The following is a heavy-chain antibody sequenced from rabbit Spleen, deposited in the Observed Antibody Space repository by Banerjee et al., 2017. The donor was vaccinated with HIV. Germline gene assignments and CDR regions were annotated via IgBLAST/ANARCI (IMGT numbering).Heavy chain of an antibody. V-gene: IGHV1S47*01. CDR2: IEPIFGNR. J-gene: IGHJ4*01. CDR1: GFDFSNYG. Sequence: QEQLVESGGGLVQPGGSLKLSCKASGFDFSNYGVSWVRQAPGKGLEWIGYIEPIFGNRYYANWVNGRFTISSHNAQNTLYLQLSSLTAADTATYFCARDLAGAIGWNFYLWGPGPLVTVS. CDR3: ARDLAGAIGWNFYL. D-gene: IGHD4-1*01.